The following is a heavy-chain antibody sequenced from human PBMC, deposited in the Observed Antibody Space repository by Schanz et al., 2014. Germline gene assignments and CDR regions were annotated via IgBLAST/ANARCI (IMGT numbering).Heavy chain of an antibody. V-gene: IGHV1-69*09. CDR2: IVPILNVT. CDR1: GGTFASYT. Sequence: QLVQSGAEVKKPGASVKVSCKASGGTFASYTLNWMRQARGQGPEVVGRIVPILNVTLYTHKFQGRVTITADTSTGTAYMELRSLKSEDTAVYYCGEYGSDSYTDPWGQGTLVTVSS. J-gene: IGHJ5*02. CDR3: GEYGSDSYTDP. D-gene: IGHD3-10*01.